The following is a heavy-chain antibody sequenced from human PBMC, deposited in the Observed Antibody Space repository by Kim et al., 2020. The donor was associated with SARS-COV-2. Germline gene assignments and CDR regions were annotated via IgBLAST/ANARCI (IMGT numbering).Heavy chain of an antibody. Sequence: SETLSLTCTVSGGSISSSSYYWGWIRQPPGKGLEWIGSIYYSGSTYYNPSLKSRVTISVDTSKNQFSLKLSSVTAADTAVYYCARQVRSEWEQVDYWGQGTLVTVSS. CDR1: GGSISSSSYY. D-gene: IGHD1-26*01. J-gene: IGHJ4*02. V-gene: IGHV4-39*01. CDR2: IYYSGST. CDR3: ARQVRSEWEQVDY.